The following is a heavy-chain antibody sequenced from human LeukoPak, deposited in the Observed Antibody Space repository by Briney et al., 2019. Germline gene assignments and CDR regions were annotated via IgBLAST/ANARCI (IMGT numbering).Heavy chain of an antibody. V-gene: IGHV1-69*05. J-gene: IGHJ4*02. D-gene: IGHD1-26*01. CDR2: IIPIFGTA. CDR3: ARDGSGSYHDY. Sequence: ASVKVSCKASGGTFSSYAISWVRQAPGQGLEWMGGIIPIFGTANYAQTFQGRVTITTDESTSTAYLELSSLRSEDTAVYYCARDGSGSYHDYWGQGTLVTVSS. CDR1: GGTFSSYA.